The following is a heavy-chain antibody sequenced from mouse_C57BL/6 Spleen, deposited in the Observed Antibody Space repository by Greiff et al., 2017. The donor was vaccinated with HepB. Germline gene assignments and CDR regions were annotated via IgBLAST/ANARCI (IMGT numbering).Heavy chain of an antibody. CDR3: ARSGYYGSSYYFDY. V-gene: IGHV1-82*01. CDR1: GYAFSSSW. J-gene: IGHJ2*01. D-gene: IGHD1-1*01. CDR2: IYPGDGDT. Sequence: VQLQQSGPELVKPGASVKISCKASGYAFSSSWMNWVKQRPGKGLEWIGRIYPGDGDTNYNGKFKGKATLTADKSSSTAYIQLSSLTSDDSAVYFCARSGYYGSSYYFDYWGQGTTLTVSS.